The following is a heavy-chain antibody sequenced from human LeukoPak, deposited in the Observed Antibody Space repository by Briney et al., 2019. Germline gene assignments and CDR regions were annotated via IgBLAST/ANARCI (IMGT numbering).Heavy chain of an antibody. J-gene: IGHJ5*02. D-gene: IGHD2-15*01. CDR1: GFTFDDYA. CDR2: ISGDGGST. V-gene: IGHV3-43*02. Sequence: GGSLRLSCAASGFTFDDYAMHWVRQAPGKGLEWVSLISGDGGSTYYADSVKGRFTISRDNSKNSLYLQMNSLRTEDTALYYCAKDLGDCSGGSCYGSWFDPWGQGTLVTVSS. CDR3: AKDLGDCSGGSCYGSWFDP.